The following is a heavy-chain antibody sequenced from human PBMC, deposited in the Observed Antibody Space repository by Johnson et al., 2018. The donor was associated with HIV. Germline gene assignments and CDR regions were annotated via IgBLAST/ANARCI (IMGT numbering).Heavy chain of an antibody. CDR2: ISYDGSNR. J-gene: IGHJ3*02. V-gene: IGHV3-30*19. CDR1: GFTFSSHG. Sequence: QVQLVESGGGVVQPGRSLRLSCAASGFTFSSHGMHWVRQAPGKGLEWVAVISYDGSNRYYSYSVKGRFTISRDNAKNSLYLQMNSLRAEDTAVYYCARGNYYDSSGYYFRAFDIWGQGTMVTVSS. CDR3: ARGNYYDSSGYYFRAFDI. D-gene: IGHD3-22*01.